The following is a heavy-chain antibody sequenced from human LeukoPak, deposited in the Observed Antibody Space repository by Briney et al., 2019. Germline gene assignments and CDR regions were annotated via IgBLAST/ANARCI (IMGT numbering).Heavy chain of an antibody. V-gene: IGHV4-34*01. J-gene: IGHJ6*02. CDR2: INHSGST. CDR3: ASRSGSYYYYYGMDV. CDR1: GGSISSYY. D-gene: IGHD1-26*01. Sequence: SETLSLTCTVSGGSISSYYWSWIRQPPGKGLEWIGEINHSGSTNYNPSLKSRVTISVDTSKNQFSLKLSSVTAADTAVYYCASRSGSYYYYYGMDVWGQGTTVTVSS.